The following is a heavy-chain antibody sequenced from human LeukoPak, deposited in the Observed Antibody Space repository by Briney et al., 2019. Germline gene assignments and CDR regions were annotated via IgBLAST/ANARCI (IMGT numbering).Heavy chain of an antibody. D-gene: IGHD2-15*01. CDR3: AKLGYCSGGSCYSFDY. Sequence: PGGSLRLSCAASGFTFSSYAMSWVRQAPGKGLEWVSAISGSGGSTYYADSVKGRFTISRDNSKNTLYLQMNSLRAEDTAVYYCAKLGYCSGGSCYSFDYWGQGTLVTVSS. V-gene: IGHV3-23*01. CDR1: GFTFSSYA. J-gene: IGHJ4*02. CDR2: ISGSGGST.